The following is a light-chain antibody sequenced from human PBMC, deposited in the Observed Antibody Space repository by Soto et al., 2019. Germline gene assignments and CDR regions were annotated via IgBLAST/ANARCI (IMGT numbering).Light chain of an antibody. CDR3: CSLTTSHTYV. J-gene: IGLJ1*01. Sequence: QSLLTQPAFVSGSPGQSITISCTGTSSDIGHYDYVSWYQQHPGKAPKLMIYHVTYRPSGVSNRYSGSKSGNSASLTISGLQADDEADYYCCSLTTSHTYVFGSGTRSPS. CDR1: SSDIGHYDY. CDR2: HVT. V-gene: IGLV2-14*03.